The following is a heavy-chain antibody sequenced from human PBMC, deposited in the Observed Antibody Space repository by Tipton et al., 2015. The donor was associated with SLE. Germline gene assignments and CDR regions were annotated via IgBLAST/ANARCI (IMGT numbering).Heavy chain of an antibody. CDR1: GGSFTSYY. Sequence: TLSLTCTVSGGSFTSYYWSWIRQPPGKRLEWIGFIYTSGYTTYNPSLKSRLTISVDTSKNQFSLKLRSVTAADTAVYYCARGVFSSSGSFDLWGQGAPVTVSS. V-gene: IGHV4-4*08. CDR2: IYTSGYT. J-gene: IGHJ4*02. CDR3: ARGVFSSSGSFDL. D-gene: IGHD3-10*01.